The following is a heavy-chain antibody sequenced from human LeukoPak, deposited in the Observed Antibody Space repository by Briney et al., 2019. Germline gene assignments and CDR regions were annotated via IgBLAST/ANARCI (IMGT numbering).Heavy chain of an antibody. D-gene: IGHD3-3*01. Sequence: GGSLRLSCAASGFTFSSYSMNWVRQAPGKGLEWVSSISRSSSYIYYADSVKGRFTISRDNAKNSLYLQINSLRAEDTAVYHCARDEASGYWYFDLWGRGTLVTVSS. CDR2: ISRSSSYI. CDR3: ARDEASGYWYFDL. CDR1: GFTFSSYS. V-gene: IGHV3-21*01. J-gene: IGHJ2*01.